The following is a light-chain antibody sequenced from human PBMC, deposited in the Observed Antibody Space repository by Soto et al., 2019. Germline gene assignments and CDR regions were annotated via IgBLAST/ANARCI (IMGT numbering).Light chain of an antibody. Sequence: EILLTQSPCTLPLSAGERATLSCRARQSISRSYLAWYQQKPGHAPSLLVYGASSRATGIPDKLSGSGSGTDFTLTISRLEPEDFAVYYCQQYGSSRTFGQGTKVDIK. CDR2: GAS. CDR1: QSISRSY. J-gene: IGKJ1*01. V-gene: IGKV3-20*01. CDR3: QQYGSSRT.